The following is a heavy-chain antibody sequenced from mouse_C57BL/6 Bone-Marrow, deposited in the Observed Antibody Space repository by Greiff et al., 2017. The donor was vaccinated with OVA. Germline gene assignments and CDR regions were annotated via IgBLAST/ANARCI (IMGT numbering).Heavy chain of an antibody. CDR2: ISYDGSN. D-gene: IGHD1-1*01. J-gene: IGHJ2*01. Sequence: ESGPGLVKPSQSLSLTCSVTGYSITSGYYWNWIRQFPGNKLEWMGYISYDGSNNYNPSLKNRISITRDTSKNQFFLKLNSVTTEDTATXYCARGEAYGTLDYWGQGTTLTVSS. CDR1: GYSITSGYY. V-gene: IGHV3-6*01. CDR3: ARGEAYGTLDY.